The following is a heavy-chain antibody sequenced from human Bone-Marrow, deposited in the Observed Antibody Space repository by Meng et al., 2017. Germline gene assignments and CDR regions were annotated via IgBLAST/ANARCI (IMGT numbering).Heavy chain of an antibody. V-gene: IGHV3-74*01. CDR1: GFKLSSYW. CDR2: INIDGSST. D-gene: IGHD6-13*01. J-gene: IGHJ4*02. Sequence: VQLGWSGGGLFRLGGSLRLSCVASGFKLSSYWMHWVRQAPGKGLVWVSRINIDGSSTIYADSVEGRFTISRDNAKNTLYLQMNSLRVDDTAVYYCAQLGTTDYWGQGALVTVSS. CDR3: AQLGTTDY.